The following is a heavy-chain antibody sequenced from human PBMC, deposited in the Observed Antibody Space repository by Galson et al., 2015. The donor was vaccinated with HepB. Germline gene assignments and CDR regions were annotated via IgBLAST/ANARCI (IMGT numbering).Heavy chain of an antibody. CDR2: ISSSSSTV. Sequence: SLRLSCAASGFTFSSYSMNWVRQAPGKGLEWVSYISSSSSTVYYADSVKGRFTISRDSATYSLYLQINSLRDEDTAVYYCARDLLGYYAMDVWGQGTTVTVSS. CDR1: GFTFSSYS. CDR3: ARDLLGYYAMDV. V-gene: IGHV3-48*02. D-gene: IGHD7-27*01. J-gene: IGHJ6*02.